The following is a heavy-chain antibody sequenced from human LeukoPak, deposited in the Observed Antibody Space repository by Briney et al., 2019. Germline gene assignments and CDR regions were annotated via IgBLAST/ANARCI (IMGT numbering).Heavy chain of an antibody. J-gene: IGHJ5*02. CDR2: IKQDGSET. Sequence: GGSLRLSCTASGFTFNNHYMTWVRQAPGRGLEWVANIKQDGSETFYLDSVEGRFTISRDNAKNSLYLQMNDVRAEDTAVYFCARDRFGGSCYESWGQGTLVTVTS. CDR1: GFTFNNHY. V-gene: IGHV3-7*04. D-gene: IGHD3-10*01. CDR3: ARDRFGGSCYES.